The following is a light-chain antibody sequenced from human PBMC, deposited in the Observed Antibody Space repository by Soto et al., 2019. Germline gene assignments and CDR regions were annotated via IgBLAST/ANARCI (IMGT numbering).Light chain of an antibody. J-gene: IGKJ4*01. CDR1: QSVSSSY. CDR2: GAS. V-gene: IGKV3-20*01. CDR3: QQYGSSPAT. Sequence: EIVLTRSPGTLSLSPGERATLSCRASQSVSSSYLAWYQQKPGQAPRLLIYGASSRATGIPDRFSGSGSGTDSTLTISRLEPEDFAVYYCQQYGSSPATFGGGTKVDIK.